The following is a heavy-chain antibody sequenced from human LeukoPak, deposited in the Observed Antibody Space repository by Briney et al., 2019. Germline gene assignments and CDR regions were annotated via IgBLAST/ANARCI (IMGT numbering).Heavy chain of an antibody. D-gene: IGHD3-10*01. CDR1: GFTFSIYA. Sequence: GGSLRLSCAASGFTFSIYAMTWVRQAPGKGLEWVSAISDSGGSTYYADSVKGRSTVSRDNSKNTLYLQMNSLRAEDTAVYYCAKGTLYYGSGSYPRYWGQGTLVTVSS. V-gene: IGHV3-23*01. CDR2: ISDSGGST. J-gene: IGHJ4*02. CDR3: AKGTLYYGSGSYPRY.